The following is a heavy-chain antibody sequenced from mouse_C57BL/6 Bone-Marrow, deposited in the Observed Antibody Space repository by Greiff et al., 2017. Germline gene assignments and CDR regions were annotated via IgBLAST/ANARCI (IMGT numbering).Heavy chain of an antibody. V-gene: IGHV1-5*01. CDR1: GYTFPSYC. Sequence: EVQLQESGTVLARPGASVKMSCKTSGYTFPSYCMNWVKQRTGKGLAWIGAIYPGNSDTSYNQKFKGKAKLTAVTSASTAYMELSSLTNEDSAVYYCTRSFDYEKGYAMDYWGQGTSVTVSS. CDR3: TRSFDYEKGYAMDY. D-gene: IGHD2-4*01. CDR2: IYPGNSDT. J-gene: IGHJ4*01.